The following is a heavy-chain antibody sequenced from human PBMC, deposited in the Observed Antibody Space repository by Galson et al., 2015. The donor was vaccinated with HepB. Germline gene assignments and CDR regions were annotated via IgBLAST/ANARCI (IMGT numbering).Heavy chain of an antibody. CDR1: GYTFTSYG. D-gene: IGHD3-9*01. V-gene: IGHV1-18*04. CDR2: ISAYNGNT. CDR3: ARVSVLRYFDWSYYYYGMDV. J-gene: IGHJ6*02. Sequence: SVKVSCKASGYTFTSYGISWARQAPGQGLEWMGWISAYNGNTNYAQKLQGRVTMTTDTSTSTAYMELRSLRSDDTAVYYCARVSVLRYFDWSYYYYGMDVWGQGTTVTVSS.